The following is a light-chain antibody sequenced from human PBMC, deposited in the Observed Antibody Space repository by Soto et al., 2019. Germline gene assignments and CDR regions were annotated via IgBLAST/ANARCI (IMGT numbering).Light chain of an antibody. J-gene: IGKJ1*01. Sequence: EIVLTPSPATLSLSPGERATFSCRASQSVSSYLAWYQQKPGQAPRLLIYDASNRATGIPARFSGSGSGTDFTLTISRLEPEDFAVYYCQQYGSSPWTFGQGTKVDI. CDR2: DAS. V-gene: IGKV3-20*01. CDR3: QQYGSSPWT. CDR1: QSVSSY.